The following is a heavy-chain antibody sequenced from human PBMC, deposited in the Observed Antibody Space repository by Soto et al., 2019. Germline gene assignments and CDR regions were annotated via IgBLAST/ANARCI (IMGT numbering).Heavy chain of an antibody. CDR2: IWYDGSNK. CDR1: GFTFSSYG. J-gene: IGHJ3*02. D-gene: IGHD1-20*01. V-gene: IGHV3-33*01. Sequence: GESLKISCAASGFTFSSYGMHWVRQAPGKGLEWVAVIWYDGSNKYYADSVKGRFTISRDNSKNTLYLQMNSLRAEDTAVYYCARDSNWNDSPHAFDIWGQGTMVTVSS. CDR3: ARDSNWNDSPHAFDI.